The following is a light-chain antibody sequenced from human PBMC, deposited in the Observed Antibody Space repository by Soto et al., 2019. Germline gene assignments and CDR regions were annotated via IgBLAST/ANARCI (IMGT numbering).Light chain of an antibody. CDR3: CSHSSSITWM. Sequence: QSALTQPASVSGSPGQSITISCTGTYSDVGGYNFVSWYQQHPGRAPKLIIHEVTNWPSGVSNRFSGSKSGNTASLTISGLQAEDEAVYYCCSHSSSITWMFGGGTQLTVL. V-gene: IGLV2-14*03. CDR2: EVT. CDR1: YSDVGGYNF. J-gene: IGLJ3*02.